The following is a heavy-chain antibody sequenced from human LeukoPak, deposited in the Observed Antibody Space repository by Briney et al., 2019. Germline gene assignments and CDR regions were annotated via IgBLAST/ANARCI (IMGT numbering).Heavy chain of an antibody. CDR3: ARGYSSSWYVTGGPDY. Sequence: ASVKVSCKVSGYTLTELSMHWVRQAPGKGLEWMGGFDPEDGETIYAQKFQGRVTMTRDTSISTAYMELSRLRSDDTAVYYCARGYSSSWYVTGGPDYWGQGTLVTVSS. CDR2: FDPEDGET. D-gene: IGHD6-13*01. CDR1: GYTLTELS. V-gene: IGHV1-24*01. J-gene: IGHJ4*02.